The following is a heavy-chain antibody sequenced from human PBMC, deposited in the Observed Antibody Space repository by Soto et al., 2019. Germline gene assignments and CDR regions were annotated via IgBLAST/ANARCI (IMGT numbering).Heavy chain of an antibody. CDR2: ISGSGGST. CDR3: AKAGYYDSSGYYNFDY. CDR1: GFTFSSYA. J-gene: IGHJ4*02. V-gene: IGHV3-23*01. D-gene: IGHD3-22*01. Sequence: GGSLRLSCAASGFTFSSYAMSWVRQAPGKGLEWVSAISGSGGSTYYADSVKGRFTISRDNSKNTLYLQMNSLRAEDTAVYYCAKAGYYDSSGYYNFDYWGQGTLVTVSS.